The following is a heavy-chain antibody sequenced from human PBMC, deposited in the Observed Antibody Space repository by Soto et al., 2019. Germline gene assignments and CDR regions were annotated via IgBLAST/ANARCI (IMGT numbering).Heavy chain of an antibody. CDR2: ISSSSSTI. V-gene: IGHV3-48*02. CDR1: GFTFSSYS. J-gene: IGHJ6*02. D-gene: IGHD2-15*01. Sequence: QTGGSLRLSCAASGFTFSSYSMNWVRQAPGKGLEWVSYISSSSSTIYYADSVKGRFTISRDNAKNSLYLQMNSLRDEDTAVYYCARGCLNGRGSCSYYYYGMDVWGQGTTVTVSS. CDR3: ARGCLNGRGSCSYYYYGMDV.